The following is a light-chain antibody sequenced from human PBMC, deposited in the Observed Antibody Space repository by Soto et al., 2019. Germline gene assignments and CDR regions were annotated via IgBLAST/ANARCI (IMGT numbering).Light chain of an antibody. V-gene: IGKV3-15*01. J-gene: IGKJ3*01. CDR2: GAS. CDR3: QQYNNWPPFT. Sequence: EIVMTQSPATLSVSPGERATLSCRASQSVAINLAWYQQKPGQPPRLLIYGASTRATGIPARFSGSGSGTEFTLTISSLQSADFAVYYCQQYNNWPPFTFGPGTKMDIK. CDR1: QSVAIN.